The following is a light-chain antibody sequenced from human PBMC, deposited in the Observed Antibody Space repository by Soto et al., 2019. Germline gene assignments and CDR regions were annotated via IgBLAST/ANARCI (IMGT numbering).Light chain of an antibody. CDR2: AAS. CDR3: QKYNSAPRT. CDR1: QGISNY. V-gene: IGKV1-27*01. Sequence: DIQMTQSPSSLSASVGDRVTITCRASQGISNYLAWYQQKPGKVPKLLIYAASTFQSGVPSRFSGIGSGTDFTLTISSLQPEDVATYYCQKYNSAPRTFGPGTKVDIK. J-gene: IGKJ3*01.